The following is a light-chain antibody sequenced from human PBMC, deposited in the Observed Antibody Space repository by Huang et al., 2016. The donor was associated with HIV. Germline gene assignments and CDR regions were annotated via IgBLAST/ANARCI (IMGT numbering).Light chain of an antibody. CDR2: GAS. CDR3: QQYGSSPLT. Sequence: EIVLTQSPGTLSLSPGERATLSCRASQSVSNSYLAWYQQKPGQAPRLLIYGASSRATGIPDRCSGSGSGTDFTLTISRLEPEDFAVYYCQQYGSSPLTFGGGTKVEIK. J-gene: IGKJ4*01. V-gene: IGKV3-20*01. CDR1: QSVSNSY.